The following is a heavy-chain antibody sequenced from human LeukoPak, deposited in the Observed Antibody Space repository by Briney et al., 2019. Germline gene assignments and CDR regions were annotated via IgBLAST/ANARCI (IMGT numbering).Heavy chain of an antibody. D-gene: IGHD3-3*01. V-gene: IGHV4-59*01. J-gene: IGHJ4*02. CDR2: IYYSGTT. CDR1: GGSISPYY. CDR3: ARDLRLYYFGY. Sequence: SETLSLTCTVSGGSISPYYWSWIRQPPGKGLEWIGYIYYSGTTNYTPSLKSRLTISVDTSKNQFSLKLNSVTAADTAVYYCARDLRLYYFGYWGQGTLVTVSS.